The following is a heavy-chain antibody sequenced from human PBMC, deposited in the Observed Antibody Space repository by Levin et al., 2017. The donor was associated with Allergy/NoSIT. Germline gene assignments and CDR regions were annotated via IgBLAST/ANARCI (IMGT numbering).Heavy chain of an antibody. Sequence: GGSLRLSCAASGFTFSSYPIHWVRQAPGKGLEWVAVISYDGSNKYYADSVKGRFTISRDNSKNTLYLQMNSLRAEDTAVYYCARDQTLRLYDFFAGVDYWGQGTLVTVSS. J-gene: IGHJ4*02. CDR3: ARDQTLRLYDFFAGVDY. CDR1: GFTFSSYP. V-gene: IGHV3-30-3*01. D-gene: IGHD3-3*01. CDR2: ISYDGSNK.